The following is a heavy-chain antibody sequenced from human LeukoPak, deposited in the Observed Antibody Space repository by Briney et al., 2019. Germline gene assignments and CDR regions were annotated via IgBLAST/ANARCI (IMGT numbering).Heavy chain of an antibody. Sequence: GGSLRLSCAASGFTFSSYEMNWVRQAPGEGREWGSYISTSDTSIYYADSVKGRFTISRDNAKNSLYLQMNSLRAEDTAVYYCARERASCGGDCSDYWGQGTLVTVSS. CDR1: GFTFSSYE. D-gene: IGHD2-21*02. V-gene: IGHV3-48*03. J-gene: IGHJ4*02. CDR2: ISTSDTSI. CDR3: ARERASCGGDCSDY.